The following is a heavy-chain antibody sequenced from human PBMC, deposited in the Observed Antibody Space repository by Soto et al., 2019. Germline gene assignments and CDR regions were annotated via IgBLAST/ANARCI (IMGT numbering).Heavy chain of an antibody. CDR3: AREVTSIAVAGNWFDP. D-gene: IGHD6-19*01. CDR2: IIPMFGTR. Sequence: SVKVSCKDSGGTFSAYAINWVRQAPGQGLEWMGGIIPMFGTRNYAQKFQGRVTVIADESTSTAYMELSSLRSDDTAVYYCAREVTSIAVAGNWFDPWGQGTLVTVSS. V-gene: IGHV1-69*13. CDR1: GGTFSAYA. J-gene: IGHJ5*02.